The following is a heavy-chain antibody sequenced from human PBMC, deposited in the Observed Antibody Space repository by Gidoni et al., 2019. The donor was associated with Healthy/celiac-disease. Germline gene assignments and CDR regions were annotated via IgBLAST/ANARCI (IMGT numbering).Heavy chain of an antibody. CDR1: GYSFTSYW. CDR3: ARPGGNSYWYFDL. Sequence: EVQLVQSGAEVKKPGESLRISCKGSGYSFTSYWISWVRQIPGNGLEWMGRIYPSDAYTNYSPSFQGHVTISADKSISTAYLQWSSLKASDTAMYYCARPGGNSYWYFDLWGRGTLVTVSS. CDR2: IYPSDAYT. J-gene: IGHJ2*01. V-gene: IGHV5-10-1*01. D-gene: IGHD2-21*02.